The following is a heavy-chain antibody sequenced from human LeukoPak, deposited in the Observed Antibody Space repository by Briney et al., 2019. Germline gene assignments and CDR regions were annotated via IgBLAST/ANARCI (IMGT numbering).Heavy chain of an antibody. Sequence: PSETLSLTCTVSGGSVSSGSYYWSWIRQPPGKGLEWIGEINHSGSTNYNPSLKSRVTISVDTSKNQFSLKLSSVTAADTAVYYCARDERYWGQGTLVTVSS. J-gene: IGHJ4*02. V-gene: IGHV4-39*07. CDR2: INHSGST. CDR1: GGSVSSGSYY. CDR3: ARDERY.